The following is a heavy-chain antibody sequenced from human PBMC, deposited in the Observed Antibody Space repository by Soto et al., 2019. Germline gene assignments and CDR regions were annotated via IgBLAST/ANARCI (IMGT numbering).Heavy chain of an antibody. CDR3: ARHRTVNLYYSGMDV. J-gene: IGHJ6*02. CDR1: GYSFTTYW. Sequence: PGESLKISCQGSGYSFTTYWIGWVRQMPGKGLQWMGIIFPGDSEARYSSSFQGQVTISADKSISTAYLQWSSLKASDTAMYFCARHRTVNLYYSGMDVWGQGTTVTV. CDR2: IFPGDSEA. V-gene: IGHV5-51*01. D-gene: IGHD2-2*01.